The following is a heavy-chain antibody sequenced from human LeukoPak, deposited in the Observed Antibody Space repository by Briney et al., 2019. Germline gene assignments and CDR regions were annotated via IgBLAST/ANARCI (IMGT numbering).Heavy chain of an antibody. CDR2: ISGSGGST. V-gene: IGHV3-23*01. J-gene: IGHJ4*02. CDR1: GFTVSINY. D-gene: IGHD2-15*01. Sequence: GGSLRLSCAASGFTVSINYMSWVRQAPGKGLEWVSGISGSGGSTYYADSVKGRVTISRDNSKNTLYLQMNSLRAEDTAVYYCAKDGCSGGSCYPDWGLGTLVTVSS. CDR3: AKDGCSGGSCYPD.